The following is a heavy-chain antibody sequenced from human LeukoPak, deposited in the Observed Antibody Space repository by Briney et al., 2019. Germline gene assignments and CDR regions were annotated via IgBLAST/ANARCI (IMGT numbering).Heavy chain of an antibody. CDR1: GGSISSYY. Sequence: SETLSLTCTVSGGSISSYYWSWIRQPPGKGLEWIGEINHSGSTNYNPSLKSRVTISVDTSKNQFSLKLSSVTAADTAVYYCARQYYGDVFDYWGQGTLVTVSS. J-gene: IGHJ4*02. D-gene: IGHD4-17*01. CDR3: ARQYYGDVFDY. V-gene: IGHV4-34*01. CDR2: INHSGST.